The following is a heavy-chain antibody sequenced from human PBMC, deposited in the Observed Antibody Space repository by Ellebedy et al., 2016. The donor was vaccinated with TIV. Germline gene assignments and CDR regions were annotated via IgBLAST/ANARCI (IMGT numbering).Heavy chain of an antibody. V-gene: IGHV3-7*01. J-gene: IGHJ5*02. CDR2: IRGDSVK. CDR1: GFSFRSYW. D-gene: IGHD4-17*01. CDR3: ARRGSYGDYAVHIKNWFDR. Sequence: PGGSLRLSCAASGFSFRSYWMSWVRQAPGKGLEWVANIRGDSVKYYVDSVKGRFAISRDNSDNSLYLQMDNLRVDDTAVYFCARRGSYGDYAVHIKNWFDRWGQGTLVTVSS.